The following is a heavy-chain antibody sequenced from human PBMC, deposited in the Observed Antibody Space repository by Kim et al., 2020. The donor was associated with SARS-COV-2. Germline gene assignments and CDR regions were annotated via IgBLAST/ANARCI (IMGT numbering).Heavy chain of an antibody. Sequence: SVKGRFTIARDNPKNTLYLQMNSLRAEDTAVYYCARVGYYYGSGSPLGDSWGQGALVTVSS. CDR3: ARVGYYYGSGSPLGDS. D-gene: IGHD3-10*01. V-gene: IGHV3-30*01. J-gene: IGHJ4*02.